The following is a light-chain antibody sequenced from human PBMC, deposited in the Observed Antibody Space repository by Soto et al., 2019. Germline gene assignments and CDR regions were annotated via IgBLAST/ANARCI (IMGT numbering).Light chain of an antibody. CDR2: GNN. V-gene: IGLV1-40*01. CDR1: SYNIGAAYD. Sequence: QSVLTQPPSVSGAPGQKVTISCTRSSYNIGAAYDVHWYQHLPGTAPKLLIYGNNNRPSGVPDRFSGSKSGTSASLAITGLQAEDEADYYCQSYDSSLSGWVFGGGTKVTVL. CDR3: QSYDSSLSGWV. J-gene: IGLJ3*02.